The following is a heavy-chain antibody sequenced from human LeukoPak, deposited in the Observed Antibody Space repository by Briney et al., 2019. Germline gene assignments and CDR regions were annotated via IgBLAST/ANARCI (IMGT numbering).Heavy chain of an antibody. V-gene: IGHV1-69*04. CDR3: ARAYSSSWPNWFDP. D-gene: IGHD6-13*01. CDR1: GGTFSSYA. J-gene: IGHJ5*02. Sequence: GSSVKVSCKASGGTFSSYAISWVRQAPGQGLEWMGRIILILGIANYAQQFQGRVTITADKSTNTAYMAHDSLGSEDKAGYYCARAYSSSWPNWFDPWGQGTLVSVSS. CDR2: IILILGIA.